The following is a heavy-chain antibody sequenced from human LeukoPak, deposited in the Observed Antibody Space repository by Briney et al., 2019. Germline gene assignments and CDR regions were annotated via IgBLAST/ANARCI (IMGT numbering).Heavy chain of an antibody. D-gene: IGHD3-22*01. CDR1: GFTFSSYW. CDR2: IKQDGSEK. CDR3: ATELNYYDSTYLDY. V-gene: IGHV3-7*01. J-gene: IGHJ4*02. Sequence: VGSLRLSCAASGFTFSSYWMTWVRQAPGKGLEWVANIKQDGSEKYYVDSVKGRFTISRDNAKNSLYLQMNSLRAEDTAVYYCATELNYYDSTYLDYWGQGTLVTVSS.